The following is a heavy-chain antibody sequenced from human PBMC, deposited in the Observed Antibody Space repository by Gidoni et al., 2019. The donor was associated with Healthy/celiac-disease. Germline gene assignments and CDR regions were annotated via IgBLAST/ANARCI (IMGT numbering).Heavy chain of an antibody. Sequence: QVQLVESGGGVVQPGRSLRLSCAASGFTFSSYGMHWVRQAPGKGLEWVAVISYDGSNKYYADSVKGRFTISRDNSKNTLYLQMNSLRAEDTAVYYCAKDLAPTPYDFWSGPDYWGQGTLVTVSS. J-gene: IGHJ4*02. CDR1: GFTFSSYG. V-gene: IGHV3-30*18. CDR2: ISYDGSNK. CDR3: AKDLAPTPYDFWSGPDY. D-gene: IGHD3-3*01.